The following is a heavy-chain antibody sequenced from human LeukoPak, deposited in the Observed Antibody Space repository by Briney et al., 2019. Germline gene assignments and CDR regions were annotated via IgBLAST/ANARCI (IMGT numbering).Heavy chain of an antibody. J-gene: IGHJ4*02. V-gene: IGHV4-61*02. Sequence: ASETLSLTCTVSGNSISSGDYYWSWIRQPAGKGLEWIGRIYTSGSTTYNPSLKSRVTVSGDTSENQFSLRLSSVTAADTAVYYCARASYSYDISGWVPFDYWGQGTLVTVSS. CDR3: ARASYSYDISGWVPFDY. D-gene: IGHD3-22*01. CDR2: IYTSGST. CDR1: GNSISSGDYY.